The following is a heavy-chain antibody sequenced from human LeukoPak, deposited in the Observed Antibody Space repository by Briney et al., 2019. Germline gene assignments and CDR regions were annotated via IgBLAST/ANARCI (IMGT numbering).Heavy chain of an antibody. CDR1: GYTFTSYG. D-gene: IGHD5-18*01. J-gene: IGHJ4*02. CDR3: ARDRGGYSYGYALLDY. Sequence: GASVKVSCKASGYTFTSYGISWVRQAPGQGLEWMGWISAYNGNTNYAQKLQGRVTMTTDTSTSTAYMELRSLRSDDTAVYYCARDRGGYSYGYALLDYWGQGTLVTVSS. V-gene: IGHV1-18*01. CDR2: ISAYNGNT.